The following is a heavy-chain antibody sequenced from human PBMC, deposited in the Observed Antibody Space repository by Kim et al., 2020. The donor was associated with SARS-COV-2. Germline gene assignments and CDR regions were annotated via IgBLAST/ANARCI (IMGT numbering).Heavy chain of an antibody. J-gene: IGHJ4*02. CDR1: GFTLDFYA. CDR3: ARDPTSFYGDMDL. CDR2: IWYDGNYK. Sequence: GGSLRLSCAASGFTLDFYAMHWVRQAPGRGLEWLAVIWYDGNYKYYADSVKGRFTLSKDISKNTVELQMNRLRPEDTAVYFCARDPTSFYGDMDLWGQGNQVSVSS. V-gene: IGHV3-33*01. D-gene: IGHD4-17*01.